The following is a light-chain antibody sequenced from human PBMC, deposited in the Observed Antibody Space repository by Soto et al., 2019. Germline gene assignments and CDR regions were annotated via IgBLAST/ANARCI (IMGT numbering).Light chain of an antibody. J-gene: IGKJ5*01. CDR1: QSVSSN. CDR3: QQYNNWPIP. Sequence: EIVMTQSPATLSVSPGERATLSCRASQSVSSNLAWYQQKPGQPPRLLIYGASTRATGIPARFSGSGSGTEFTLTISSLQSEDFAVYYCQQYNNWPIPLGQGTRLEIK. V-gene: IGKV3-15*01. CDR2: GAS.